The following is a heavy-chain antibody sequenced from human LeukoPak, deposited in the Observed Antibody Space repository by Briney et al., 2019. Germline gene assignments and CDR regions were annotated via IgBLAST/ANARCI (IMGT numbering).Heavy chain of an antibody. D-gene: IGHD5-24*01. J-gene: IGHJ4*02. V-gene: IGHV1-18*01. CDR1: DYTFTSYG. Sequence: ASVKVSCKASDYTFTSYGISWVRQAPGQGLEWMGWISTYNGDTKYTQKLQGRVTMTADTSTRTAYMELRSLRSDDKAVYYCARGWIEMPTVYFDYWGQGTLVSVFS. CDR2: ISTYNGDT. CDR3: ARGWIEMPTVYFDY.